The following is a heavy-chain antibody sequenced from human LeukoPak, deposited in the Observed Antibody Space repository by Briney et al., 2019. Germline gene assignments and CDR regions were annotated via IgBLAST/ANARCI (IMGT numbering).Heavy chain of an antibody. CDR2: IRYDGSNK. J-gene: IGHJ1*01. Sequence: GGSLRLSCAASGFTFSSYAMHWVRQAPGKGLEWVSFIRYDGSNKYYADSVKGRFTISRDNSKNTLYLQMNRLRAEDTAVYYCAKGPPDTVQYFQHWGQGTLVTVSS. D-gene: IGHD5-18*01. CDR3: AKGPPDTVQYFQH. V-gene: IGHV3-30*02. CDR1: GFTFSSYA.